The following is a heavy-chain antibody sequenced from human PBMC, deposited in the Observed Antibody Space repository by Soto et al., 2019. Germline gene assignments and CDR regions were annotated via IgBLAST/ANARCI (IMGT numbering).Heavy chain of an antibody. CDR2: ISSDSGTI. Sequence: EVQMVESGGDLVQPGGSLRLSCVVSGFSFRIYSMNWVRQAPGKGLEWISYISSDSGTIYYADSLKGRFTISRDNGKNSLYLQMNSLTDEDTAVYYCARGRLGSFDFWGQGTLVTVSS. J-gene: IGHJ4*02. CDR3: ARGRLGSFDF. D-gene: IGHD4-17*01. CDR1: GFSFRIYS. V-gene: IGHV3-48*02.